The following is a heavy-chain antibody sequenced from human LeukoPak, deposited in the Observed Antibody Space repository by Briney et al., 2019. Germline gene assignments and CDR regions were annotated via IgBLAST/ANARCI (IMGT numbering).Heavy chain of an antibody. CDR3: ARGRYGGNSGSAFDI. Sequence: KPGGSLRLSCAASGFTFSSYSMNWVRQAPGKGLEWVSSISRSSSYIYYADSVKGRFTISRDNAKNSLYLQMNSLRAEDTAVYYCARGRYGGNSGSAFDIWGQGTMVTVSS. D-gene: IGHD4-23*01. V-gene: IGHV3-21*01. J-gene: IGHJ3*02. CDR1: GFTFSSYS. CDR2: ISRSSSYI.